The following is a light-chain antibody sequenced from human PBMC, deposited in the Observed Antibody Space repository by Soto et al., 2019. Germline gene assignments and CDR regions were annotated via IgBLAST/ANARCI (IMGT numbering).Light chain of an antibody. CDR2: EAS. Sequence: QSALAQPASVSGSPGQSITISCTVTGSDVRTYNLVSWYQQHPGKVPKLIIYEASKRPSGVSNRFSGSQPGNTASLTVSGLQAEDEADYYCCSYAGRHVFVFGTGTKVTVL. V-gene: IGLV2-23*01. CDR3: CSYAGRHVFV. J-gene: IGLJ1*01. CDR1: GSDVRTYNL.